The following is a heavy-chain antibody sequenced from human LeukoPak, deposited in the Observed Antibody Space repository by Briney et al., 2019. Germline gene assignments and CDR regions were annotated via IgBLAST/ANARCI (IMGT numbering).Heavy chain of an antibody. J-gene: IGHJ4*02. D-gene: IGHD2/OR15-2a*01. CDR2: LDPSGSLM. V-gene: IGHV3-11*01. CDR3: ARGHWQIEV. Sequence: GGSLRLSCAASGFSFSDYYMSWIRQAPGKGLEWVSYLDPSGSLMYYADSVKGRFTISRDNAEKSLYLQMNSLRDDDTAVYYCARGHWQIEVWGQGTQVTVSS. CDR1: GFSFSDYY.